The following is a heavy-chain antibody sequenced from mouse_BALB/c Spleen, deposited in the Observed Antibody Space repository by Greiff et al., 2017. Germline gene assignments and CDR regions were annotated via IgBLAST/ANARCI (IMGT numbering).Heavy chain of an antibody. CDR2: IRSKSNNYAT. Sequence: EVQVVESGGGLVQPKGSLKLSCAASGFTFNTYAMNWVRQAPGKGLEWVARIRSKSNNYATYYADSVKDRFTISRDDSQSMLYLQMNNLKTEDTAMYYCVRRAISYAMDYWGQGTSVTVSS. D-gene: IGHD3-1*01. CDR3: VRRAISYAMDY. CDR1: GFTFNTYA. V-gene: IGHV10-1*02. J-gene: IGHJ4*01.